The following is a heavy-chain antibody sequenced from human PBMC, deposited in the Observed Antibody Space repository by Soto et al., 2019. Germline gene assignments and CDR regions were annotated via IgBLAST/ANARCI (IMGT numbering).Heavy chain of an antibody. CDR2: ISYDGSNK. CDR1: GFTFSSYA. D-gene: IGHD5-18*01. V-gene: IGHV3-30-3*01. J-gene: IGHJ4*02. CDR3: TRHTVDY. Sequence: GGFLRLSCVGSGFTFSSYAMHWVRQAPGKGLEWVAVISYDGSNKYYADSVKGRFTISRDNSKNTLYLQMNSLRAEDTAVYYCTRHTVDYWGQGSLVTVSS.